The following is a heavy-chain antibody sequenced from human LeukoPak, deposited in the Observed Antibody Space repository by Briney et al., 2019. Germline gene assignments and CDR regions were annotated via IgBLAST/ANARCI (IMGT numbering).Heavy chain of an antibody. V-gene: IGHV3-23*01. Sequence: GGSLRLSCAASGFTFSSDAMSWVRQAPGKGLEWVSAISGSGGNTNYADSVKGRFTISRDNAKNSLYLQMNSLRAEDTAVYYCARDLNWNYFDYWGQGTLVTVSS. CDR1: GFTFSSDA. J-gene: IGHJ4*02. CDR3: ARDLNWNYFDY. D-gene: IGHD1-20*01. CDR2: ISGSGGNT.